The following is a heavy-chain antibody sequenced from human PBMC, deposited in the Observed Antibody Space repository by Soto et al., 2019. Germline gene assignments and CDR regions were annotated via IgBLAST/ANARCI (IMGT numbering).Heavy chain of an antibody. CDR1: GFTFSSYA. D-gene: IGHD3-22*01. CDR3: AKGKPTYYYYSSGYYNFDY. Sequence: GGSLRLSCAASGFTFSSYAMSWVRQAPGKGLEWVSAISGSGGSTYYADSVKSRFTISRDNSKNTLYLQMNSLRAEDTAVYYCAKGKPTYYYYSSGYYNFDYWGQGTLVTVSS. V-gene: IGHV3-23*01. CDR2: ISGSGGST. J-gene: IGHJ4*02.